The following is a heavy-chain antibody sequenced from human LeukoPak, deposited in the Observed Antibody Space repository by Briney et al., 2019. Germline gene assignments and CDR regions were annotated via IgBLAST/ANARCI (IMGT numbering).Heavy chain of an antibody. CDR2: IKQDGSEK. CDR3: ARDQDDFWSGYYAIDY. J-gene: IGHJ4*02. D-gene: IGHD3-3*01. CDR1: GFTFSSYW. Sequence: GGSLSLSCAASGFTFSSYWMSWVRQAPGKGLEWVANIKQDGSEKYYVYSVKGRFTISRDNAKNSLYLQMNSLRAEDTAVYYCARDQDDFWSGYYAIDYWGQGTLVTVSS. V-gene: IGHV3-7*01.